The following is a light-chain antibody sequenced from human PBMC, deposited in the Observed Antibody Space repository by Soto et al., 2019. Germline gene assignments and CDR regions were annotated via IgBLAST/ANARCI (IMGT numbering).Light chain of an antibody. V-gene: IGLV2-11*01. CDR1: TGDVGAYNF. J-gene: IGLJ3*02. CDR3: CSYAGSFTWV. Sequence: QSVLTQPRSVSGSPGQSVTISCTGTTGDVGAYNFVSSYQLHPGKAPKLMIYDASKRPSGVPDRFSASKSGNTASLTISGLQAEDEADYYCCSYAGSFTWVFGGGTKVTVL. CDR2: DAS.